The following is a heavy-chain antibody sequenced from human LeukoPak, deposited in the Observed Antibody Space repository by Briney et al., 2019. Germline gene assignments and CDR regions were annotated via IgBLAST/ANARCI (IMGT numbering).Heavy chain of an antibody. J-gene: IGHJ4*02. CDR2: INPNSGGT. D-gene: IGHD1-26*01. V-gene: IGHV1-2*02. Sequence: ASVKVSCKASGYTFTGYYMHWVRQAPGQGLEWMGWINPNSGGTNYAQKFQGRVTMTRDTSISTAYMELSRLRSDDTAGYYCARGWEPRRPYYFDYWGQGTLVTVSS. CDR1: GYTFTGYY. CDR3: ARGWEPRRPYYFDY.